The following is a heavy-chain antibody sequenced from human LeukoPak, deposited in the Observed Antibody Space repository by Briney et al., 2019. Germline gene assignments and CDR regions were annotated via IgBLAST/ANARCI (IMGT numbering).Heavy chain of an antibody. CDR3: ARDNGWSADF. Sequence: GGSLRLSCAASGFTFSGYSMNWVRQAPGKGLEWVSSISSSSSYIYYADSVKGRFTISRDNAKNSLFLQMNSLRAEDTAVYYCARDNGWSADFWGQGTLVTVSS. CDR1: GFTFSGYS. J-gene: IGHJ4*02. V-gene: IGHV3-21*04. CDR2: ISSSSSYI. D-gene: IGHD2-15*01.